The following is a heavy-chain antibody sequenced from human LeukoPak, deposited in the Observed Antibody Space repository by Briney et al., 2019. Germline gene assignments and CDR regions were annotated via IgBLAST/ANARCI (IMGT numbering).Heavy chain of an antibody. D-gene: IGHD6-19*01. Sequence: PGGFLRLSCAASGFTFTSYSMNWVRQAPGKGLEWVSSISGTRVYIYYADSVKGRFTISRDNAKNSVHLQMNSLRAEDTAVYYCAAGWPGGDYWGQGTLVTVSS. J-gene: IGHJ4*02. CDR3: AAGWPGGDY. V-gene: IGHV3-21*01. CDR1: GFTFTSYS. CDR2: ISGTRVYI.